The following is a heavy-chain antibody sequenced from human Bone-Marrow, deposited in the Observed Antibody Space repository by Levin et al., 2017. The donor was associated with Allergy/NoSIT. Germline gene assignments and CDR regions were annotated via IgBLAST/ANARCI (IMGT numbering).Heavy chain of an antibody. V-gene: IGHV3-23*01. CDR2: ISGSGYST. CDR1: GFTFSSYA. D-gene: IGHD5-18*01. Sequence: PGGSLRLSCAASGFTFSSYAMNWVRQAPGKGLEWVSVISGSGYSTYYADSVKGRFTISRDNSKNTLYLQMNSLRAEDTAVYYCAKNLRAYTYGPADYWGQGTLVTVSS. CDR3: AKNLRAYTYGPADY. J-gene: IGHJ4*02.